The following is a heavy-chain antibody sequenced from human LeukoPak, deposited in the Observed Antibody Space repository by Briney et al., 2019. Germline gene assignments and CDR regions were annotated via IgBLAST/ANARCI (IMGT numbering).Heavy chain of an antibody. CDR1: GYTFTNYW. D-gene: IGHD3-9*01. CDR2: IYPGDSNT. CDR3: ATPATRYSLSDY. Sequence: GESLKISCQASGYTFTNYWIDWVRQMPGKGLEWMGIIYPGDSNTRYSPSFQGQVTISADKSISTAYLQWNSLKASDTAMYYCATPATRYSLSDYWGQGTLVTVSS. V-gene: IGHV5-51*01. J-gene: IGHJ4*02.